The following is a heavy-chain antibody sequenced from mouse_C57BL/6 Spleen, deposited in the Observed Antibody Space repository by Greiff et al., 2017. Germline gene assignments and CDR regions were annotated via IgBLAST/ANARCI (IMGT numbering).Heavy chain of an antibody. CDR3: ARDLYYGSSPWFAY. CDR2: ISDGGSYT. D-gene: IGHD1-1*01. CDR1: GFTFSSYA. Sequence: EVNVVESGGGLVKPGGSLKLSCAASGFTFSSYAMSWVRQTPEKRLEWVATISDGGSYTYYPDNVKGRFTISRDNAKNNLYLQMSHLKSEDTAMYYCARDLYYGSSPWFAYWGQGALVTVSA. V-gene: IGHV5-4*01. J-gene: IGHJ3*01.